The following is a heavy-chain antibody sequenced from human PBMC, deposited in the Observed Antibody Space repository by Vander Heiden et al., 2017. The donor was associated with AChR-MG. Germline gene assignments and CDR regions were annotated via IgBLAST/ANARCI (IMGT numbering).Heavy chain of an antibody. J-gene: IGHJ4*02. CDR2: ILYDGSNT. CDR3: ARASGRTCELRFDY. V-gene: IGHV3-30*04. CDR1: GFTFSSYA. D-gene: IGHD3-10*01. Sequence: QVQLVESGGAVVQPGGSLRLSCAASGFTFSSYAMHWGRQAPGKGLEGVAVILYDGSNTYYADAEKGRFTTSRDNSKNTLYLQMKSMRAVDTAVYYFARASGRTCELRFDYWGQGTMVTVSS.